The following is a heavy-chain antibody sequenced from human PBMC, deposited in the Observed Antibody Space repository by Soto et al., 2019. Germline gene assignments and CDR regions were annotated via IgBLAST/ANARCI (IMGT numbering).Heavy chain of an antibody. Sequence: PSETLSLTCTVSGGSISSYYWSWIRQPPGKGLEWVGYVHYSGDTNYNPSLKSRVTISVDTSKNQFSLRLTSVTAADAAVYYCASAYYYGSGSHPYYFYVMDVWAQGTTVTVSS. V-gene: IGHV4-59*01. CDR2: VHYSGDT. J-gene: IGHJ6*02. D-gene: IGHD3-10*01. CDR3: ASAYYYGSGSHPYYFYVMDV. CDR1: GGSISSYY.